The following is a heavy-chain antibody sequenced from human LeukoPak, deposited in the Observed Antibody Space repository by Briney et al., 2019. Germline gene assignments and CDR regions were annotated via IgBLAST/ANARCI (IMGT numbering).Heavy chain of an antibody. D-gene: IGHD6-6*01. Sequence: SETLSLTFAVYGGSFRSYFWSWIRQPPGKGLEWIGEIHHSGSTNYNPSLKSRVTLSVDTSKSQFSLNLNSVTAADTAVYYCAREVAGRLAVVDYWGQGTLVTVSS. CDR1: GGSFRSYF. J-gene: IGHJ4*02. CDR3: AREVAGRLAVVDY. V-gene: IGHV4-34*01. CDR2: IHHSGST.